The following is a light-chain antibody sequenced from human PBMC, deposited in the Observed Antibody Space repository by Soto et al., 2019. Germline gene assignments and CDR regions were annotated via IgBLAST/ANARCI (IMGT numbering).Light chain of an antibody. V-gene: IGKV3-15*01. J-gene: IGKJ5*01. CDR3: QHYVERSPIT. Sequence: EIVMTQSPATLSVSPGERATLSCRASQSVSSSLAWYQQKPGQAPSLLIYGASTRATGTPARFSGSGSGTEFTLTISSLQSEDFALYYCQHYVERSPITFGQGTRLEI. CDR1: QSVSSS. CDR2: GAS.